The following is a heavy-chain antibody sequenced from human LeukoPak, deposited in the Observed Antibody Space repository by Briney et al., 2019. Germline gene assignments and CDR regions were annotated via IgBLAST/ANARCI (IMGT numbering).Heavy chain of an antibody. CDR1: GFTFSSYA. Sequence: GGSLRLSCAASGFTFSSYAMHWVRQAPGKGLEWVAVISYDGSNKYYADSVKGRFTISRDNSKNTLYLQMNSLRAEDTAVYYCARDPSPILRRNYFDYWGQGTLVTVSS. CDR3: ARDPSPILRRNYFDY. D-gene: IGHD4-17*01. CDR2: ISYDGSNK. J-gene: IGHJ4*02. V-gene: IGHV3-30*04.